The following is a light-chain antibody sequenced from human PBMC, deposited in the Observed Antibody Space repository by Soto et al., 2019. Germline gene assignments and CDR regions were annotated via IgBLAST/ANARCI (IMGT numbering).Light chain of an antibody. V-gene: IGKV3-20*01. J-gene: IGKJ2*01. Sequence: ESLLTQSPGTLSLSPGERATLSCRASQTVNSRHLNWYQHKPGPAPSLLIYGASIRAAGIPDGCSGSRSGADFSLTITRREPDDSAVYYCQQFDGSRPAFTFGQGTKLEI. CDR3: QQFDGSRPAFT. CDR1: QTVNSRH. CDR2: GAS.